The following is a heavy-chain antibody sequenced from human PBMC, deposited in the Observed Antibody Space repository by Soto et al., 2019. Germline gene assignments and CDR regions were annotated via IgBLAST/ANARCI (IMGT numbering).Heavy chain of an antibody. CDR1: GGTFSNYA. Sequence: QVQLVQSGAEVKKPGSSVKVSCKASGGTFSNYAISWVRQAPGQGLEWMGGIIPLSGTANYAQKFQVRVTITADDSTSTAYMELRSLRSEDTAIYYCASDYAVADTYYYGMDVWGQGTTVTVSS. CDR3: ASDYAVADTYYYGMDV. CDR2: IIPLSGTA. D-gene: IGHD6-19*01. J-gene: IGHJ6*02. V-gene: IGHV1-69*01.